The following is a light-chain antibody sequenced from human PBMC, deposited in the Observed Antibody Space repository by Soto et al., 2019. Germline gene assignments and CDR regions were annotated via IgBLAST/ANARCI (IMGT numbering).Light chain of an antibody. CDR2: GAS. V-gene: IGKV3-20*01. CDR3: QQYGSSPT. CDR1: QSVSSSY. Sequence: EIVLTQSPGTLSLSPGERATLSCRASQSVSSSYLAWYQQKPGQAPRLLIYGASSRATDIPDRFSGSGSGTDFTLTISRLEPDVFAVYYCQQYGSSPTFGGGTKVEIK. J-gene: IGKJ4*01.